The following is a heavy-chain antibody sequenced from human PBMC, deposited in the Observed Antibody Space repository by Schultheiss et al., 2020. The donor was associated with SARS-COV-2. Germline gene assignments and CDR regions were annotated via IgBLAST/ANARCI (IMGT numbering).Heavy chain of an antibody. J-gene: IGHJ6*03. D-gene: IGHD6-6*01. CDR3: AKGESSSIIYYYYYMDV. V-gene: IGHV3-23*01. CDR1: GFTFSSYA. CDR2: ISGSGGST. Sequence: AGSLRLSCAASGFTFSSYAMSWVRQAPGKGLEWVSAISGSGGSTYYADSVKGRFTISRDNSKNTLYLQMNSLRAEDTAVYYCAKGESSSIIYYYYYMDVWGKGTTVTVSS.